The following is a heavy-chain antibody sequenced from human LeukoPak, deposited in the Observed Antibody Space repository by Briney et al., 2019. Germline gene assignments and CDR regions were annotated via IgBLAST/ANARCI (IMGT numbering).Heavy chain of an antibody. CDR2: ISAYNGNT. CDR1: GYTFTSYG. V-gene: IGHV1-18*01. Sequence: ASVKVSCKASGYTFTSYGISWVRQAPGQGLEWMGWISAYNGNTNYAQKLQGRVTMTTDTSTSTAYMELRSLRSDDTAVCYCARAALNRYAEGLHDYWGQGTLVTVSS. D-gene: IGHD2-8*01. J-gene: IGHJ4*02. CDR3: ARAALNRYAEGLHDY.